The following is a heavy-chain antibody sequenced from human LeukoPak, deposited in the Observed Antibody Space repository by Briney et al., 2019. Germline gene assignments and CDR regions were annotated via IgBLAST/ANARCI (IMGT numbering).Heavy chain of an antibody. D-gene: IGHD4-17*01. J-gene: IGHJ4*02. CDR1: GFTFSSYA. V-gene: IGHV3-23*01. CDR3: AKLVYGDYYFDY. CDR2: ISGSGGST. Sequence: GGSLRLSCAASGFTFSSYAMSWVRQAPGKGLEWVSAISGSGGSTYYADSVQGRFTISRDNSKNTLYLQMNSLRAEDTAVYYCAKLVYGDYYFDYWGQGTLVTVSS.